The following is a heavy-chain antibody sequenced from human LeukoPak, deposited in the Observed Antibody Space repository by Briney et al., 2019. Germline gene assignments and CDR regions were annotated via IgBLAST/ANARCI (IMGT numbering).Heavy chain of an antibody. CDR2: ISSSSSTI. D-gene: IGHD3-10*01. J-gene: IGHJ6*02. CDR1: GFTLSSYT. V-gene: IGHV3-48*02. CDR3: ARVNGGHYCSGIYPAEVV. Sequence: GGSLCLSCAAPGFTLSSYTMNWVRQAPGKGLEWVSYISSSSSTIYYADSVKGRFTISREIAKNSLYVQMNRLRDEDTAVYYCARVNGGHYCSGIYPAEVVWAQGPTVTVSS.